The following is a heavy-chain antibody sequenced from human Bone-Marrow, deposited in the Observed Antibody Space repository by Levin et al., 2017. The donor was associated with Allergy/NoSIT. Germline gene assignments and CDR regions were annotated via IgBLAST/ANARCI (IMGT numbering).Heavy chain of an antibody. D-gene: IGHD4-23*01. CDR3: AKGPLGGKWENYYYGMDV. V-gene: IGHV3-23*01. CDR1: GFTFSSYA. CDR2: ISGSGGST. J-gene: IGHJ6*02. Sequence: GGSLRLSCAASGFTFSSYAMSWVRQAPGKGLEWVSAISGSGGSTYYADSVKGRFTISRDNSKNTLYLQMNSLRAEDTAVYYCAKGPLGGKWENYYYGMDVWGQGTTVTVSS.